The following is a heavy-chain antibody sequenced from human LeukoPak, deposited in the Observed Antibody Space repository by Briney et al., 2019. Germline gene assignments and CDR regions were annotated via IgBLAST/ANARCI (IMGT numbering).Heavy chain of an antibody. Sequence: GESLQISCKGSGSSFTSYWIGWVRPMPGKGLEWMGIIYPGDSDTRYSPSFQGQVTISADKSISTAYLQWSSLKASDTAMYYCARSLGGYDFWSGNNWFDPWGQGTLVTVSS. CDR3: ARSLGGYDFWSGNNWFDP. J-gene: IGHJ5*02. D-gene: IGHD3-3*01. V-gene: IGHV5-51*01. CDR2: IYPGDSDT. CDR1: GSSFTSYW.